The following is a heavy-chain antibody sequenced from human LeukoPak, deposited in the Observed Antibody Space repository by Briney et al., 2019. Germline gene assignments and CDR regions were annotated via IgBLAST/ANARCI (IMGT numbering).Heavy chain of an antibody. J-gene: IGHJ4*02. V-gene: IGHV4-39*01. CDR3: ARQYSDYYDSSGSIDY. Sequence: SETLSLTCTVSGGSISSSSYYWGWIRQPPGKGLEWIGSIYYSGSTYYNPSLKSRVTISVDTSKNQFSLKLSSVTAADTAVYYCARQYSDYYDSSGSIDYWGQGTLVTVSS. CDR2: IYYSGST. CDR1: GGSISSSSYY. D-gene: IGHD3-22*01.